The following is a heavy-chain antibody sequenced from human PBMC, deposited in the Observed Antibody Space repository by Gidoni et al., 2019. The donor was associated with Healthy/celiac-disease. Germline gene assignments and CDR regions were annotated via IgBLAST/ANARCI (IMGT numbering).Heavy chain of an antibody. CDR2: VIPILNIA. V-gene: IGHV1-69*02. CDR1: GGTFSSYT. J-gene: IGHJ5*02. CDR3: AIPYGDSNWFDP. Sequence: QVQLVQSGAEVKKPGSSVKVSCKASGGTFSSYTISWVRQAPGQGLEWMGRVIPILNIANYAQKFQGRVTITADKSTSTAYMELSSLRSEDTAVYYCAIPYGDSNWFDPWGQGTLVTVSS. D-gene: IGHD2-21*02.